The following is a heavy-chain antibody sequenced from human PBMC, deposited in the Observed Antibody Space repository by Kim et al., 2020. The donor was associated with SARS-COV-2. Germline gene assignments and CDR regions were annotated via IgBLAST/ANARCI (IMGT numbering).Heavy chain of an antibody. D-gene: IGHD1-7*01. CDR3: ARDFHWNYIYYYGMDV. J-gene: IGHJ6*02. Sequence: GGSLRLSCAASGFTFSSYAMHWVRQAPGKGLEWVAVISYDGSNKYYADSVKGRFTISRDNSKNTLYLQMNSLRAEDTAVYYCARDFHWNYIYYYGMDVWGQGTTVTVSS. V-gene: IGHV3-30-3*01. CDR1: GFTFSSYA. CDR2: ISYDGSNK.